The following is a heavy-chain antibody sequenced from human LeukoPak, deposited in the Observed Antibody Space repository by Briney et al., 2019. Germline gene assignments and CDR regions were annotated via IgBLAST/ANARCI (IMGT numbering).Heavy chain of an antibody. V-gene: IGHV1-69*05. Sequence: SVKVSCKASGGAVSRLAISWVRQAPGQGLEWMGGIIPIFGTANYAQKFQGRVTITRDTSASTAYMELSSLRSEDTAVYYCARRSLSGTLDYWGQGTLVTVSS. CDR2: IIPIFGTA. CDR1: GGAVSRLA. CDR3: ARRSLSGTLDY. J-gene: IGHJ4*02. D-gene: IGHD1-1*01.